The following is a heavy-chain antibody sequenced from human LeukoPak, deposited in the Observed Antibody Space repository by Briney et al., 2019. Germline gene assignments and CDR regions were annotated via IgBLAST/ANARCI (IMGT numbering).Heavy chain of an antibody. J-gene: IGHJ6*02. CDR1: GYTFNTYA. Sequence: GASVKVSCKTSGYTFNTYAIHWVRQAPGQRPEWMGWINAGNGNTKCSQKFQGRVTITRDTSASTAYMELSSLRSEDTAVYYCASPYPGIAAAANSYYYGMDVWGQGTTVTVSS. D-gene: IGHD6-13*01. CDR3: ASPYPGIAAAANSYYYGMDV. V-gene: IGHV1-3*01. CDR2: INAGNGNT.